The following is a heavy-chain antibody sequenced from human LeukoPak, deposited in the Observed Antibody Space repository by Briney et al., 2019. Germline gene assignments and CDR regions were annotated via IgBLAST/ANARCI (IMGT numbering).Heavy chain of an antibody. J-gene: IGHJ3*02. CDR3: ARAFSAWPHAFDI. Sequence: SETLSLTCTVSGGCMSTYYWGWVRQPPGKGLEWIGYISYSGSTTYHPSLNSRVTISLDTSKNQFSLMVTSVTAADTAVYFCARAFSAWPHAFDIRGRGTMVTVSS. CDR2: ISYSGST. D-gene: IGHD6-19*01. CDR1: GGCMSTYY. V-gene: IGHV4-59*01.